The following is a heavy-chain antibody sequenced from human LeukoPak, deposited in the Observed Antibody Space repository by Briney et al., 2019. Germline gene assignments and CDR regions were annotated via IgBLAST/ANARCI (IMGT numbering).Heavy chain of an antibody. J-gene: IGHJ3*02. V-gene: IGHV3-23*01. D-gene: IGHD6-13*01. CDR1: GFTFSSYA. Sequence: PGGSLRLSCAASGFTFSSYAMSWVRQAPEKGLEWVSAISGSGGSTYYADSVKGRFTISRDNSKNTLYLQMNSLRAEDTAVYYCAKDGIAAGDAFDIWGQGIMVTVSS. CDR2: ISGSGGST. CDR3: AKDGIAAGDAFDI.